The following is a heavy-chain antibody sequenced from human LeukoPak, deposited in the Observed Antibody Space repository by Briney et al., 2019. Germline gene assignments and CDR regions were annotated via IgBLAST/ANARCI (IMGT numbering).Heavy chain of an antibody. CDR3: ARLLLYGPGIGSRDAFDI. D-gene: IGHD3-10*01. CDR2: INPNSGGT. CDR1: GYTFTGYY. J-gene: IGHJ3*02. V-gene: IGHV1-2*06. Sequence: GASVKVSCKASGYTFTGYYMHWVRQAPGQGLEWMGRINPNSGGTNYAQKFQGRVTMTRDTSISTAYMELSRLRSDDTAVYYCARLLLYGPGIGSRDAFDIWGQGTMVTVSS.